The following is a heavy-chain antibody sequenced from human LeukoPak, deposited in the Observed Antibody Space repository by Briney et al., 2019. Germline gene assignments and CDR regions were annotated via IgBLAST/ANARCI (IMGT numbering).Heavy chain of an antibody. CDR3: ARGPLNMGSYGYGFYYDSSGYGLGAFY. V-gene: IGHV1-2*02. J-gene: IGHJ4*02. D-gene: IGHD3-22*01. CDR1: GYTFTGYY. CDR2: INPNSGGT. Sequence: ASVKVSCKASGYTFTGYYMHWVRQAPGQGLQWMGWINPNSGGTNYAQKFQDRVTMTRDTSISTAYMELRRLRSDDTAVYYCARGPLNMGSYGYGFYYDSSGYGLGAFYWGQGTLVTVSS.